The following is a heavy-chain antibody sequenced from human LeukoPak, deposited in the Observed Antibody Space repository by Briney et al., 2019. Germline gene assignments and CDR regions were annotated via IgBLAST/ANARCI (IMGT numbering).Heavy chain of an antibody. Sequence: ASVKVSCKASGYTFTSYGISWVRQAPGQGLEWMGWISAYNGNTYFAQNLQGRVTMTTDTSTSTAYMELRSPRSDDTAVYYCAREGPGIAARPLTVWGQGTLVTVSS. V-gene: IGHV1-18*01. J-gene: IGHJ4*02. CDR3: AREGPGIAARPLTV. CDR2: ISAYNGNT. CDR1: GYTFTSYG. D-gene: IGHD6-6*01.